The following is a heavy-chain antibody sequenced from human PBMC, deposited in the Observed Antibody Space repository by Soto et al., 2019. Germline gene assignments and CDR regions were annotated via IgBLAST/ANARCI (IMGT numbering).Heavy chain of an antibody. D-gene: IGHD2-15*01. J-gene: IGHJ4*02. CDR2: IYPGDSNT. V-gene: IGHV5-51*01. CDR3: ATSRLLSGGTFDS. CDR1: GFSFTDYW. Sequence: GESLKISCRGSGFSFTDYWIGWVRQMPGKGLEWMGIIYPGDSNTKYSPSFQGQVTISADKSINTAFLQWSGLKASDTAMYYCATSRLLSGGTFDSWGQGSLVTVSS.